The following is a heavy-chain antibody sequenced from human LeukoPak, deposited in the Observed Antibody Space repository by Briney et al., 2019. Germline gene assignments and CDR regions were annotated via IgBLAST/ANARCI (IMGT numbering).Heavy chain of an antibody. V-gene: IGHV4-34*01. CDR2: INHSGST. CDR3: ARGSSGWLRAFDI. CDR1: GGSFSGYY. D-gene: IGHD5-12*01. J-gene: IGHJ3*02. Sequence: PSETLSLTCAVYGGSFSGYYWSWIRQPPGKGLEWIGEINHSGSTNYNPSLKSRVTISVDTSKNQFSLKLSSVTAADTAVYYCARGSSGWLRAFDIWGQGTMVTVSS.